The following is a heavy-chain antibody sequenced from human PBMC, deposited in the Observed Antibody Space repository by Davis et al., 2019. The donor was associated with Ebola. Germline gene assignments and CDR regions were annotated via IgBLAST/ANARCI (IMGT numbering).Heavy chain of an antibody. D-gene: IGHD6-13*01. J-gene: IGHJ4*02. Sequence: SETLSLTCAVYGGSFSGYYWSWVRQPPGKGLEWIGEINHSGSTNYNPSLKSRVTISVDTSKNQISLKLTSVTAADTAVYYCARGLQQLDYFDYWGQGNLVTVSS. V-gene: IGHV4-34*01. CDR1: GGSFSGYY. CDR2: INHSGST. CDR3: ARGLQQLDYFDY.